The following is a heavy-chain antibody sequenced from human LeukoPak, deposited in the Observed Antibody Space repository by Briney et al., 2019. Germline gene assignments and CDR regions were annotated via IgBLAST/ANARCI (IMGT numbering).Heavy chain of an antibody. J-gene: IGHJ4*02. Sequence: PGGSLRLSCAASGFTFSSYGMHWVRQAPGKGLEWVAFIRYDGSNKYYADSVKGRFTISRDNSKNTLYLQMNSLRAEDTAVYYCAKDFPYRPWDTMRGCPDDYWGQGTLVTVSS. CDR3: AKDFPYRPWDTMRGCPDDY. V-gene: IGHV3-30*02. CDR2: IRYDGSNK. D-gene: IGHD3-22*01. CDR1: GFTFSSYG.